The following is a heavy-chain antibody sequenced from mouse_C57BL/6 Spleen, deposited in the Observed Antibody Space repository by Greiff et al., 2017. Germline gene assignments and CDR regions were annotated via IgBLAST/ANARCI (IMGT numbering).Heavy chain of an antibody. Sequence: QVHVKQPGAELVKPGASVKLSCKASGYTFTSYWMQWVKQRPGQGLEWIGEIDPSDSYTNYNQKFKGKATLSVDTSSSTAYMQLSSLTSEDSAVYYCARWGTTVVRFDYWGQGTTLTVSS. CDR1: GYTFTSYW. J-gene: IGHJ2*01. D-gene: IGHD1-1*01. CDR2: IDPSDSYT. V-gene: IGHV1-50*01. CDR3: ARWGTTVVRFDY.